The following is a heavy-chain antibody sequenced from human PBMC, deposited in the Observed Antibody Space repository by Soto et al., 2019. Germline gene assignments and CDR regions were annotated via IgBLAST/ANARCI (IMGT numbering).Heavy chain of an antibody. Sequence: QVQLVQSGAEVKKPGSSVKVSCKASGGTFSSYTISWVRQAPGQGLEWMGRITPILGIANYAQKFQGRVTITADKSTSTAYMELSSLRSEDTAVYYCASNRVTTNLYFDYWGQGTLVTVSS. CDR3: ASNRVTTNLYFDY. D-gene: IGHD5-12*01. CDR2: ITPILGIA. CDR1: GGTFSSYT. J-gene: IGHJ4*02. V-gene: IGHV1-69*02.